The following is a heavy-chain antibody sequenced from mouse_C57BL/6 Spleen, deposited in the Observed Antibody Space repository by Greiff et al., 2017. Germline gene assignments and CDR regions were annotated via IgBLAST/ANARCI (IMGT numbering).Heavy chain of an antibody. CDR2: ISYDGSN. CDR3: ARDFYYGYEDAMDY. CDR1: GYSITSGYY. Sequence: EVKLQESGPGLVKPSQSLSLTCSVTGYSITSGYYWNWIRQFPGNKLEWMGYISYDGSNNYNPSLKNRISITRDTSKNQFFLKLNSVTTEDTATYYCARDFYYGYEDAMDYWGQGTSVTVSS. D-gene: IGHD2-2*01. J-gene: IGHJ4*01. V-gene: IGHV3-6*01.